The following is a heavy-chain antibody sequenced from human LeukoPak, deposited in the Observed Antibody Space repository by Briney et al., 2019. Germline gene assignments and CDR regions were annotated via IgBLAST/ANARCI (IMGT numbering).Heavy chain of an antibody. CDR3: ARGAHLLRYFDWLSSFDY. CDR2: INSDGSST. J-gene: IGHJ4*02. Sequence: GGSLRLSCAASGFTFSSYWIHWVRQAPGKGLVWVSRINSDGSSTSYADSVKGRFTISRDNAKNTLYLQMNSLRAEDTAVYYCARGAHLLRYFDWLSSFDYWGQGTLVTVSS. D-gene: IGHD3-9*01. CDR1: GFTFSSYW. V-gene: IGHV3-74*01.